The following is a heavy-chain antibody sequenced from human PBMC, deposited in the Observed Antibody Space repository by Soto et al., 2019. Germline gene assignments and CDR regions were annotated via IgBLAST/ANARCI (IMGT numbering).Heavy chain of an antibody. CDR3: AGLRGYAGSPIDY. CDR1: GGSIISGY. V-gene: IGHV4-59*01. CDR2: ISYSGNT. D-gene: IGHD2-15*01. Sequence: QVQLQESGPGLVKPSETLSLTCTVSGGSIISGYWSWIRQPPGKGLEWIGYISYSGNTNYNPSLKRRVTMSVDTPKNQFSLRLSSVTTADTAVYYCAGLRGYAGSPIDYWGQGNLVTVSS. J-gene: IGHJ4*02.